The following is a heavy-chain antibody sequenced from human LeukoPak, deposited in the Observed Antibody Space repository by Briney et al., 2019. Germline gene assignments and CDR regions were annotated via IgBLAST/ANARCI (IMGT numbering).Heavy chain of an antibody. CDR2: IKQDGSEK. Sequence: GGPLRLSCAASGFTFSSYWMSWVRQAPGKGLEWVANIKQDGSEKYYVDSVKGRFTISRDNAKNSLYLQMNSLRAEDTAVYYCARDRGSSALYFDYWGQGTLVTVSS. J-gene: IGHJ4*02. CDR1: GFTFSSYW. D-gene: IGHD3-10*01. V-gene: IGHV3-7*03. CDR3: ARDRGSSALYFDY.